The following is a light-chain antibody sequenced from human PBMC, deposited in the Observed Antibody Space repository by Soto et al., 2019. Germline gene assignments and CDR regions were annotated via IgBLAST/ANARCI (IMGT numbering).Light chain of an antibody. CDR1: SSDVGAYNY. CDR2: EVS. Sequence: QSVLTQPPSASGSPGQSVTISCSGTSSDVGAYNYVSWYQQHPGKAPRLLIYEVSQRPSGVPDRFSGSKSANTASLTVSGLQPEDEADYYCSSCAGTNNLLYVFGTGTKVTVL. CDR3: SSCAGTNNLLYV. V-gene: IGLV2-8*01. J-gene: IGLJ1*01.